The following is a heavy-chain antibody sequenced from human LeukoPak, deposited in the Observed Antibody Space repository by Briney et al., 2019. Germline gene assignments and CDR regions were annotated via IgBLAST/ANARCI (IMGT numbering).Heavy chain of an antibody. Sequence: PGGSQRLSCAACGFTFSGSAMQGVRQASGKGLEWVGRIRSKANSYATAYAASVKGRFTISRDDLKNTAYLQMNSLKTEDTAVYYCTRHSDMVRGVIISDYWGQGTLVTVSS. D-gene: IGHD3-10*01. J-gene: IGHJ4*02. CDR3: TRHSDMVRGVIISDY. CDR2: IRSKANSYAT. CDR1: GFTFSGSA. V-gene: IGHV3-73*01.